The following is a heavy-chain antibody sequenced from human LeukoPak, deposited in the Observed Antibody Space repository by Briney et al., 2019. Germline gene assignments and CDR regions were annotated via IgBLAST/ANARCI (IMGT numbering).Heavy chain of an antibody. V-gene: IGHV3-23*01. CDR1: GFIFGKYA. Sequence: GGSQRLSCVGSGFIFGKYAMTWVRQAPGKGLEWVSTISGGGDSTWNADSVKGRFTVSRDNSKNTLYLQMSSLRVEDTAVYYCAKRGSSETRWYPFDYWGQGTLVTVSS. D-gene: IGHD2-15*01. CDR2: ISGGGDST. J-gene: IGHJ4*02. CDR3: AKRGSSETRWYPFDY.